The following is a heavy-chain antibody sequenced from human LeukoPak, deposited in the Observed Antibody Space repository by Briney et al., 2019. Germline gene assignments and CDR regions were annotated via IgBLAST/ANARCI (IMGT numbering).Heavy chain of an antibody. J-gene: IGHJ4*02. CDR3: AKGSGSSCYSPCDY. Sequence: GGSLRLSCAASGFTFSNAWMNWVRQAPGKGLEWVSVICANDGNTYYADAVKGRFTISGDNSKDTLYLQMDSLRAEDTAVYYCAKGSGSSCYSPCDYWGQGILVTVSS. CDR1: GFTFSNAW. D-gene: IGHD2-15*01. CDR2: ICANDGNT. V-gene: IGHV3-23*01.